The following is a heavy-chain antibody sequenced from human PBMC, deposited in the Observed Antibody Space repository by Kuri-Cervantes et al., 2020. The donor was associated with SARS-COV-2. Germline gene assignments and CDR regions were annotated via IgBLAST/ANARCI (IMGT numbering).Heavy chain of an antibody. CDR1: GFTFSSYA. D-gene: IGHD3-22*01. CDR2: ISYDGSNK. Sequence: GESLKISCAASGFTFSSYAMHWVRQAPGKGLEWVAVISYDGSNKYYADSVKGRFTISRDNAKNSLYLQMNSLRDEDTAVYYCARETLGPYYYDSSGYQNDAFDIWGQGTMVTVSS. V-gene: IGHV3-30-3*01. CDR3: ARETLGPYYYDSSGYQNDAFDI. J-gene: IGHJ3*02.